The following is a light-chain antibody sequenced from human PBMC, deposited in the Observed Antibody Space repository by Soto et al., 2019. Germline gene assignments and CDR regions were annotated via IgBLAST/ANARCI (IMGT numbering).Light chain of an antibody. CDR3: RQIKTSPLT. CDR2: AAS. CDR1: QGISSY. Sequence: DIQLTQSPSVLSASVGDRVTITCRASQGISSYLAWYQQKPGKAPKLLINAASTLQSGVPSRFSGSESGTEFTLTISSLQPEDFATYYCRQIKTSPLTFGQGTKLEIK. J-gene: IGKJ2*01. V-gene: IGKV1-9*01.